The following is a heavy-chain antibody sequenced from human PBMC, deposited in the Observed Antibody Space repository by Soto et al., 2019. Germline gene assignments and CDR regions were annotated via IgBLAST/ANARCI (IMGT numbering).Heavy chain of an antibody. CDR3: ARGLRSYYWDCDY. CDR1: GYTFTSYD. D-gene: IGHD1-26*01. V-gene: IGHV1-8*01. CDR2: MNTNSGNT. Sequence: QVQLVQSGAEVKRTGASVKVSCKASGYTFTSYDMNWVRQAPGQGLEGMGGMNTNSGNTGYAQKFWGRVTMAMNSSMNVAYMELSSLRSGDTAIYCCARGLRSYYWDCDYWGQGTLITVSS. J-gene: IGHJ4*02.